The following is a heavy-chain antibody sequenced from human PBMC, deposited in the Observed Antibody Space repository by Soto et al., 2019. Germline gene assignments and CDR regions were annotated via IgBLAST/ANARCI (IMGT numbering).Heavy chain of an antibody. Sequence: PSQTLSLTCAISGDTVSSNSAAWHWFRQSPSRGLEWLGRTYYRSRWYNDYAISVESRIAINPDTSKNQFSLQLNSVTPEDTAMYYCARDNILGGMDIFDYWGQGTLVTVSS. D-gene: IGHD1-26*01. V-gene: IGHV6-1*01. CDR3: ARDNILGGMDIFDY. CDR2: TYYRSRWYN. J-gene: IGHJ4*02. CDR1: GDTVSSNSAA.